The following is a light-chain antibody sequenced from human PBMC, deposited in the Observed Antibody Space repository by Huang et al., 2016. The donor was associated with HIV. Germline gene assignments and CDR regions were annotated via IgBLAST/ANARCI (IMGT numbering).Light chain of an antibody. Sequence: DIQMTQSPSTLSAFVGDRVTITCRASQSISTWLAWYHQKPGEAPKLLISKASNLESGFPSRFSGNGSGTEFSLSINGLQPDDVGPYYCQHQWTFGQGTTVEI. CDR3: QHQWT. CDR2: KAS. CDR1: QSISTW. V-gene: IGKV1-5*03. J-gene: IGKJ1*01.